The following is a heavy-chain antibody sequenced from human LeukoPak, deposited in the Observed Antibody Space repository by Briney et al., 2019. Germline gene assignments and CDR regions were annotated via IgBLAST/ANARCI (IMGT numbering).Heavy chain of an antibody. J-gene: IGHJ4*02. CDR2: IRYDGSNK. CDR1: GFTFSSYW. CDR3: AKGDHVFDSSGYYYPPDY. Sequence: GGSLRLSCAGSGFTFSSYWMSWVRQAPGKGLEWVAFIRYDGSNKCYADSVKGRFTISRDNSKNTLYLQMNSLRAEDTAVYYCAKGDHVFDSSGYYYPPDYWGQGTLVTVSS. D-gene: IGHD3-22*01. V-gene: IGHV3-30*02.